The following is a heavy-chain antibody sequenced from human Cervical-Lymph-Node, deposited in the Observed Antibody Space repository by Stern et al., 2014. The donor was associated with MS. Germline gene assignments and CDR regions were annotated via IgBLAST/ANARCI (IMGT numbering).Heavy chain of an antibody. CDR1: GYTFNNYA. V-gene: IGHV7-4-1*02. Sequence: VQLVESGSELKKPGASVKVSCKASGYTFNNYAMNWVRQAPGQGLEWMGWISTNTGDPDYAQGFTGRFVFSMATSVSTAYLQITSLKAEDTPVYYCGGPNDRRGLFDQWGEGTLVTASS. CDR3: GGPNDRRGLFDQ. CDR2: ISTNTGDP. D-gene: IGHD3-22*01. J-gene: IGHJ5*02.